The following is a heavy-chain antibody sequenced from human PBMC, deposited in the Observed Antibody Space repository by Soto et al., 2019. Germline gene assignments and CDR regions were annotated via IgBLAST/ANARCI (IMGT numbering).Heavy chain of an antibody. D-gene: IGHD3-10*01. J-gene: IGHJ3*02. CDR3: ARGVRGVIINDAFDI. CDR2: IIPIFGTA. Sequence: ASVKVSCTASGGTFSSYAISWVRQAPGQGLEWMGGIIPIFGTANYAQKFQGRVTITADESTSTAYMELSSLRSEDTTVYYCARGVRGVIINDAFDIWGQGTMVTVSS. V-gene: IGHV1-69*13. CDR1: GGTFSSYA.